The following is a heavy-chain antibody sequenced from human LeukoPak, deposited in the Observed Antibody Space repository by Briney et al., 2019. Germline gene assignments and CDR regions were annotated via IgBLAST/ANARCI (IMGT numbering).Heavy chain of an antibody. CDR3: AVSGAIGDFDY. Sequence: ASVKVSCKASGYTFTSYDINWVRQAPGQGLEWMGWISAYNGNTNYAQKLQGRVTMTTDTSTSTAYMELRSLRSDDTAVYYCAVSGAIGDFDYWGQGTLVTVSS. CDR2: ISAYNGNT. J-gene: IGHJ4*02. CDR1: GYTFTSYD. D-gene: IGHD3-10*01. V-gene: IGHV1-18*01.